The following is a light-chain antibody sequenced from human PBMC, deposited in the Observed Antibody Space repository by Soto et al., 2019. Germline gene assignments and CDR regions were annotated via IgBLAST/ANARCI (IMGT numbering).Light chain of an antibody. CDR1: QSISSNY. J-gene: IGKJ3*01. CDR3: QQYGGSPFT. CDR2: GAS. Sequence: DIVMTQSPGTLSLSPGERATLSFRSSQSISSNYLAWYQQKPGQSPRLLIYGASSRATGIPDRFSGSGSGTDFTLTISRLEPEDFAVYYCQQYGGSPFTFGPGTKVDIK. V-gene: IGKV3-20*01.